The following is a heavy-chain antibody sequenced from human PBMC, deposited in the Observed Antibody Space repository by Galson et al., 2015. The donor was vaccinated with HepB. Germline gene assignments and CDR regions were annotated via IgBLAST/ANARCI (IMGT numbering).Heavy chain of an antibody. Sequence: SLRLSCAASRFTFSNAWMSWVRQAPGKGLEWVGRIKSKTDGGTTDYAAPVKGRFTISRDDSKNTLYLQMNSLKTEDTAVYYCTTESLVVVPEGGLDVWGQGTTVTVSS. CDR2: IKSKTDGGTT. D-gene: IGHD2-15*01. CDR3: TTESLVVVPEGGLDV. V-gene: IGHV3-15*01. CDR1: RFTFSNAW. J-gene: IGHJ6*02.